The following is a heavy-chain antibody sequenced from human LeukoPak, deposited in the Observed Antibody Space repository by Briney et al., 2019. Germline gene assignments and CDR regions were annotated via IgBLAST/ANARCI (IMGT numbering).Heavy chain of an antibody. J-gene: IGHJ4*02. V-gene: IGHV1-18*01. CDR3: ARDVNYAFDY. D-gene: IGHD3-16*01. Sequence: ASVTVSCKPSGYSFTRNGISWVRQAPGQGLEWMAWISANSGNTNYAQNFQDRVTLTTDTSTSTAYMELRSLRSDDTAVYYCARDVNYAFDYWGQGTLVTVSS. CDR2: ISANSGNT. CDR1: GYSFTRNG.